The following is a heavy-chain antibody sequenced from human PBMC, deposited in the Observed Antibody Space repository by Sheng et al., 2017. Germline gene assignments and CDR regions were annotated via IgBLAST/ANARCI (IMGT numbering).Heavy chain of an antibody. Sequence: QMQLVQSGPEVKKPGTSVKVSCKASGFTFTSSAMQWVRQARGQRLEWIGWIVVGSGNTNYAQKFQERVTITRDMSTSTAYMELSSLRSEDTAVYYCAAERYSGSYYHAFDIWGQGTMVTVSS. CDR1: GFTFTSSA. J-gene: IGHJ3*02. D-gene: IGHD1-26*01. CDR3: AAERYSGSYYHAFDI. V-gene: IGHV1-58*02. CDR2: IVVGSGNT.